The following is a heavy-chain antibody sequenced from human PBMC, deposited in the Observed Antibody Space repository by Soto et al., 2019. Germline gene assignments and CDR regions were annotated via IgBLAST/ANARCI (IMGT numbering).Heavy chain of an antibody. V-gene: IGHV3-23*01. CDR1: GFTFSSYA. D-gene: IGHD2-21*01. CDR3: AIPCGGDCYSWELGY. J-gene: IGHJ4*02. Sequence: GGSLRLSCAASGFTFSSYAMSWVRQAPGKGLEWVSAISGSGGSTYYADSVKGRFTISRDNSKNTLYLQMNSLRAEDTAVYYCAIPCGGDCYSWELGYWGQGTLVTVSS. CDR2: ISGSGGST.